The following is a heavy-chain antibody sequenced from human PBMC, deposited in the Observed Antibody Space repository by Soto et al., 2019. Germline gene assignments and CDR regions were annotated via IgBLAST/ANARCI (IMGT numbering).Heavy chain of an antibody. CDR1: GYSFTSYW. Sequence: PGESLKISCKAYGYSFTSYWISWVRQVPGKGLEWMGRIDPRDSYTMYSRSFEGHVSISTDNSITTAYLQWSSLKAPDNAMYYCARGEEEWSLDASDTWGQGTMVTVSS. V-gene: IGHV5-10-1*01. D-gene: IGHD3-3*01. CDR3: ARGEEEWSLDASDT. J-gene: IGHJ3*02. CDR2: IDPRDSYT.